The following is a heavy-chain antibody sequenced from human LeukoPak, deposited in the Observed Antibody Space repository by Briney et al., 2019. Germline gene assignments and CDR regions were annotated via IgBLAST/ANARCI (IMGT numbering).Heavy chain of an antibody. D-gene: IGHD6-13*01. CDR3: ARYSSSWSLFDY. CDR1: GGSISSYY. V-gene: IGHV4-59*01. CDR2: IYYSGST. Sequence: SSETLSLTCTVSGGSISSYYWSWIRQPPGKGLEWIGYIYYSGSTNYNPSLKSRVTISVDTSKNQFSLKLSSVTAADTAVYYCARYSSSWSLFDYWGQGTLVTVSS. J-gene: IGHJ4*02.